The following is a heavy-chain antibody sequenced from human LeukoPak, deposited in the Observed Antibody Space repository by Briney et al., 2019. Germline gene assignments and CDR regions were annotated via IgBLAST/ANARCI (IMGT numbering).Heavy chain of an antibody. Sequence: GESLKVSCKGSGYSFTSYWIGWVRQMPGKGLEWMGIIYPGDSDTRYSPSFQGQVTISADKSISTAYLQWSSLKASDTAMYYCARRGSGSYYDLYYYMDVWGKGTTVTVSS. J-gene: IGHJ6*03. V-gene: IGHV5-51*01. CDR3: ARRGSGSYYDLYYYMDV. D-gene: IGHD1-26*01. CDR1: GYSFTSYW. CDR2: IYPGDSDT.